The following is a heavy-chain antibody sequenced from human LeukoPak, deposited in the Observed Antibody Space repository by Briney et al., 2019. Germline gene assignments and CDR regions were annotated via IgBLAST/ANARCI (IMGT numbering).Heavy chain of an antibody. CDR1: GFTFRSYG. J-gene: IGHJ6*02. D-gene: IGHD2-2*01. V-gene: IGHV3-33*01. CDR2: VRYDEINK. CDR3: ARAYCNRNTCYSDYYYAMDV. Sequence: GGSLRLSCAASGFTFRSYGMHWVRQAPGKGLERVADVRYDEINKNYADSVKGRFTISRDDSRNTLYLQMNSLRAEDTAVYYCARAYCNRNTCYSDYYYAMDVWGQGTTVTVSS.